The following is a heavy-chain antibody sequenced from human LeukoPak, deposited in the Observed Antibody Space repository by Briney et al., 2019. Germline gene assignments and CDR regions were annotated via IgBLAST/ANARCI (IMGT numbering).Heavy chain of an antibody. V-gene: IGHV4-4*07. CDR3: ARDHMDLAIRGYYDSSGPSAFDI. CDR1: GGSISSYY. D-gene: IGHD3-22*01. CDR2: IYTSGST. J-gene: IGHJ3*02. Sequence: SETLSLTCTVSGGSISSYYWSWIRQPAGKGLEWIGRIYTSGSTNYNPSLKSRVTMSVDTSKNQFSLKLSSVTAGDTAVYYCARDHMDLAIRGYYDSSGPSAFDIWGQGTMVTVSS.